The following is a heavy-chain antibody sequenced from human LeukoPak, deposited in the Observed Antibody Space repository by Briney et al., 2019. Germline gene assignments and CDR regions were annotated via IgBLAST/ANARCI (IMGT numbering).Heavy chain of an antibody. V-gene: IGHV1-69*05. CDR2: IIPIFGTA. D-gene: IGHD6-19*01. J-gene: IGHJ5*02. Sequence: PSGKVSCKASGGTFSSYAISWVRQAPGQGLEWMGRIIPIFGTANYAQNFQGRVTITTDESTSTAYMELSSLRSDDTAVYYCARNINPGRSSGLAGGFEPWCQGTLVTVSS. CDR1: GGTFSSYA. CDR3: ARNINPGRSSGLAGGFEP.